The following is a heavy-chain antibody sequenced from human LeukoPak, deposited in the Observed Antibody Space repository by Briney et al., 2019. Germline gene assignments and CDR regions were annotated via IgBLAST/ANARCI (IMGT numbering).Heavy chain of an antibody. CDR3: AKDSPTERGY. J-gene: IGHJ4*02. D-gene: IGHD1-1*01. V-gene: IGHV3-23*01. CDR1: GFTFSSHA. CDR2: ISDSGDNT. Sequence: GGPLRLSCAASGFTFSSHAMSWVRQAPGKGLEWVSAISDSGDNTYYADSVKGRFTISRDNSKNTLYLQMNSLRAEDTAVYYCAKDSPTERGYWGQGTLVTVSS.